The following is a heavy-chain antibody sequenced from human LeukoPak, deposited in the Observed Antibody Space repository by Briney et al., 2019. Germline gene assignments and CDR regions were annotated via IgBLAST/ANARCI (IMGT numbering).Heavy chain of an antibody. D-gene: IGHD2-2*03. CDR1: GGSISSSSYY. V-gene: IGHV4-39*01. Sequence: SGTLSLTCTVSGGSISSSSYYWGWIRQPPGKGLEWIGSIYYSGSTYYNPSLKSRVTISVDTSKNQFSLKLSSVAAADTAVYYCARHGYCSSTSCYVGWFDPWGQGTLVTVSS. CDR3: ARHGYCSSTSCYVGWFDP. CDR2: IYYSGST. J-gene: IGHJ5*02.